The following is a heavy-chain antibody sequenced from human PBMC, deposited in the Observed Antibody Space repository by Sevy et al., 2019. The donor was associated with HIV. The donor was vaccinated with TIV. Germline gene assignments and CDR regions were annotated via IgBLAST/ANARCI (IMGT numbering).Heavy chain of an antibody. J-gene: IGHJ3*02. CDR2: IKSSSTTI. Sequence: GGSLRLSCTASGFTFSSYSMNRVRQAPGKGLEWVSYIKSSSTTIYYADSVKGRFTISRDNAKNSLYLQMNSLRDEDTAVYYCARDVVGAALDAFDIWGQGTMVTVSS. CDR3: ARDVVGAALDAFDI. D-gene: IGHD1-26*01. V-gene: IGHV3-48*02. CDR1: GFTFSSYS.